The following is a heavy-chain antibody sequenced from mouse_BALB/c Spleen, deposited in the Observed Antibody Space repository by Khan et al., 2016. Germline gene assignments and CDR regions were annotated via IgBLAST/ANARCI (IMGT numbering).Heavy chain of an antibody. CDR2: INPGSGGT. CDR3: ASQYGSSYVGFAY. D-gene: IGHD1-1*01. J-gene: IGHJ3*01. Sequence: QVQLQQSGAELVRPGTSVKVSCKASGYAFTNCLIEWVKQRPGQGLEWIGVINPGSGGTNYNESFTGKATLTADNSSSTAYMQLSSLTSDDSAVYFCASQYGSSYVGFAYWGQGALVTVSA. CDR1: GYAFTNCL. V-gene: IGHV1-54*01.